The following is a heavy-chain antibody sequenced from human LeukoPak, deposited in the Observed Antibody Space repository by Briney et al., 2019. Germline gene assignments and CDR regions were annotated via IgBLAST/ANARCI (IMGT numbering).Heavy chain of an antibody. CDR1: GGSISTFH. Sequence: SETLSLTCTVSGGSISTFHWSWIRQPPGRGLEWIGFNHNTGSTNYNPSLNSRVTISVDTSKNQFFLKLSSVTAADTAVYYCARLLGWSGPINWFDPWGRGTLVTVSS. D-gene: IGHD3-3*01. V-gene: IGHV4-59*08. CDR2: NHNTGST. J-gene: IGHJ5*02. CDR3: ARLLGWSGPINWFDP.